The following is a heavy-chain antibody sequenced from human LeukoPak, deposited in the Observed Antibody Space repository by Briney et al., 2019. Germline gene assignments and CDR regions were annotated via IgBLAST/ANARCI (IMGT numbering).Heavy chain of an antibody. CDR1: GGSFSGYY. CDR2: INHSGST. D-gene: IGHD2-15*01. CDR3: ATGGYRSGGSCYRVQY. J-gene: IGHJ4*02. Sequence: PSETLSLTCAVYGGSFSGYYWSWIRQPPGKGLEWIGEINHSGSTNYNPSLKSRVTISVDTSKNQFSLKLSSVTAADTAVYYCATGGYRSGGSCYRVQYWGQGTLVTVSS. V-gene: IGHV4-34*01.